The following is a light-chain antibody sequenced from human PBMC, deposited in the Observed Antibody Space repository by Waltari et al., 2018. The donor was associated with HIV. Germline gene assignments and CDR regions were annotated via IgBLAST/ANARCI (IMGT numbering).Light chain of an antibody. CDR3: QMWDSSSDQGV. CDR2: DAV. V-gene: IGLV3-21*02. J-gene: IGLJ3*02. Sequence: SSVLTQPPSVSVAPGQTARINCGGNNIGSNTVHWYQQKPGQAPVLVVNDAVDRPAGIPEACSGSKSGNTATRTSGRVEAGEEGDYYCQMWDSSSDQGVFGGGTKLTVL. CDR1: NIGSNT.